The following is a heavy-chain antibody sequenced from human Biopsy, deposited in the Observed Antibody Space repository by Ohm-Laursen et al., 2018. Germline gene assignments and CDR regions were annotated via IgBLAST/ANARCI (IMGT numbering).Heavy chain of an antibody. CDR1: GYTFTNYN. D-gene: IGHD3-22*01. J-gene: IGHJ4*02. CDR3: ARDFNYDGGGSFNFDY. Sequence: ASVKVSCNPSGYTFTNYNVNWVRQATGQGLEWMGWMNPNSGNTGYAQKFQGRVTMTRNTSISTAYMELSSLTSVDTAVYYCARDFNYDGGGSFNFDYWGQGTLVTVSS. V-gene: IGHV1-8*01. CDR2: MNPNSGNT.